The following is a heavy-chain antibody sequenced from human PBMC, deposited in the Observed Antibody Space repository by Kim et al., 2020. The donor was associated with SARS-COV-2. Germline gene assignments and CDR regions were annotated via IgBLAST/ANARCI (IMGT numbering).Heavy chain of an antibody. CDR1: GYSFTDYD. CDR2: INTKTGNP. D-gene: IGHD6-13*01. J-gene: IGHJ6*02. Sequence: ASAKVSCKASGYSFTDYDVNWVRQAPGQGLEWMGWINTKTGNPTFAQGFTGRFVFSLDTSVSTAYLQISSLKAADTAVYYCARAADSSIWSFYHGMDVWGQGTTVTVSS. V-gene: IGHV7-4-1*02. CDR3: ARAADSSIWSFYHGMDV.